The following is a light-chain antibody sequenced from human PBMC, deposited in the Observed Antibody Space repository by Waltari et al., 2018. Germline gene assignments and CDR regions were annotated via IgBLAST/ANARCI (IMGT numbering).Light chain of an antibody. J-gene: IGKJ5*01. CDR3: QQANSFPIT. Sequence: DIQMTQSPSSVSASVGDRVTITCRASQGISSWLVWYQQKPGKAPKLLIYAASNLQSGGPSRFNGHWSGTEFTLTISSLQPEDFATYYCQQANSFPITFGQGTRLEIK. CDR2: AAS. CDR1: QGISSW. V-gene: IGKV1D-12*01.